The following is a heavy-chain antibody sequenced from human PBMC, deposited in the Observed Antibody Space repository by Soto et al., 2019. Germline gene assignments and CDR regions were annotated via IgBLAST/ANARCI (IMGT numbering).Heavy chain of an antibody. V-gene: IGHV4-39*01. Sequence: KPSETLSLTCTVSGGSISSGSYYWGWIRQPPGKGLEWIGTIYYIGSTYYNPSLKSRVTISVDSSKNQFSLNLSSVTAADTAVYYCARLGYNWNLLDFWGQGTLVTVSS. J-gene: IGHJ4*02. CDR2: IYYIGST. D-gene: IGHD1-7*01. CDR3: ARLGYNWNLLDF. CDR1: GGSISSGSYY.